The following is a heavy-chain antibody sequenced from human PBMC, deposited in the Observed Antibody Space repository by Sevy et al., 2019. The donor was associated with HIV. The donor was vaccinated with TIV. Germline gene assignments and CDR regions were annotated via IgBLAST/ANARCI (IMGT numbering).Heavy chain of an antibody. Sequence: GGSLRLSCAASGFTFFSHVMSWVRQAPVKGLEWVSGLSGSGGTTYYADSVKGRFSISRDNSKNKLYLQMSSLRIEDTAVYYCATGTTDSSISWVFDVWGQRTMVTVSS. CDR3: ATGTTDSSISWVFDV. V-gene: IGHV3-23*01. CDR1: GFTFFSHV. J-gene: IGHJ3*01. D-gene: IGHD6-13*01. CDR2: LSGSGGTT.